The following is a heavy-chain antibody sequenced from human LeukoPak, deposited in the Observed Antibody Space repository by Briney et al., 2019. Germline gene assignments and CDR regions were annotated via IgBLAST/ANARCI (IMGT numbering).Heavy chain of an antibody. D-gene: IGHD1-26*01. CDR3: ARAGPGRGSGSHYKTPYYYYGMDV. J-gene: IGHJ6*02. CDR2: INHSGST. V-gene: IGHV4-34*01. Sequence: SETLSLTCAVYGGSFSGYYWSWIRQPPGKGLEWIGEINHSGSTNYNPSLKSRVTISVDTAKNQFSLKLSSVTAADTAVYYCARAGPGRGSGSHYKTPYYYYGMDVWGQGTTVTVSS. CDR1: GGSFSGYY.